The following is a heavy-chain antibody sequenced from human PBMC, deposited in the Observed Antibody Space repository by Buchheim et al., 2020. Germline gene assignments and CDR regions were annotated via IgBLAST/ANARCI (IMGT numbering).Heavy chain of an antibody. V-gene: IGHV4-34*01. J-gene: IGHJ4*02. CDR3: ARGISVYDYVWGSYRYTVYFDY. Sequence: QVQLQQWGAGLLKPSETLSLTCAVYGGSFSGYYWSWIRQPPGKGLEWIGEINHSGSTNYNPSLKSRVTISVDTSNNQFSLTLSSVTAADTAVYYCARGISVYDYVWGSYRYTVYFDYWGQGTL. D-gene: IGHD3-16*02. CDR1: GGSFSGYY. CDR2: INHSGST.